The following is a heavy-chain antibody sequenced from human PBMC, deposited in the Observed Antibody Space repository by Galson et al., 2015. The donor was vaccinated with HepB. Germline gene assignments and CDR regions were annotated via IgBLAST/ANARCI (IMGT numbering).Heavy chain of an antibody. J-gene: IGHJ4*02. D-gene: IGHD6-6*01. CDR2: IYWDDAK. V-gene: IGHV2-5*02. CDR1: GFSLSTSGVG. Sequence: PALVKPTQTLTLTCTFSGFSLSTSGVGVGWIRQPPGKALEWLALIYWDDAKHYNPSLNSRVTVTKDSTKNQVVLTMTSMDPVDTGTYYCAHRLEYRTSRWNFDYWGQGTLVTVSS. CDR3: AHRLEYRTSRWNFDY.